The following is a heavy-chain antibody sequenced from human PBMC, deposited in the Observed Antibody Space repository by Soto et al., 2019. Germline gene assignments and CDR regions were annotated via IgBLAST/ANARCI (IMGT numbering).Heavy chain of an antibody. Sequence: ASVKVSCKASGYTFTGYYTHWVRQAPGQGLEWMGWINPNSGGTNYAQKFQGRVTMTRDTSISTAYMELSRLRSDDTAVYYCARDLLSSRYSYGFSYYYGMDVWGQGTTVTVSS. CDR3: ARDLLSSRYSYGFSYYYGMDV. J-gene: IGHJ6*02. V-gene: IGHV1-2*02. CDR1: GYTFTGYY. D-gene: IGHD5-18*01. CDR2: INPNSGGT.